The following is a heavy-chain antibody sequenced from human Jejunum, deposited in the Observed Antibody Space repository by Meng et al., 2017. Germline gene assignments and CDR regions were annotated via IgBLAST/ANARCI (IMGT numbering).Heavy chain of an antibody. Sequence: HVPLQESGPGLGKPSGTLSLTCAVSGDFTSSSDRWTWVRQAPGRGLEWIGEVWHSGATYYNPSLESRLTISIDTSNNRFSLELSSATAADTAVYYCARGVLERYFDYWGQGALVTVSS. CDR2: VWHSGAT. J-gene: IGHJ4*02. CDR1: GDFTSSSDR. CDR3: ARGVLERYFDY. V-gene: IGHV4-4*02. D-gene: IGHD3-10*01.